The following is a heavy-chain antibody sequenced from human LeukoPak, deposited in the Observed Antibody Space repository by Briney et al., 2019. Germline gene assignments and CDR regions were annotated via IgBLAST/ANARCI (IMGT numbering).Heavy chain of an antibody. V-gene: IGHV4-39*01. D-gene: IGHD2/OR15-2a*01. J-gene: IGHJ5*02. Sequence: PSETLSLTCTFCGGCHSSSSYYWGWIRQPPGKGLEWIGSIYYSGSTYYNPSLKSRVTISVDTSKNQFSLKLSSVTAADTAVYYCARGHLGLSPWGQGTLVTVSS. CDR2: IYYSGST. CDR1: GGCHSSSSYY. CDR3: ARGHLGLSP.